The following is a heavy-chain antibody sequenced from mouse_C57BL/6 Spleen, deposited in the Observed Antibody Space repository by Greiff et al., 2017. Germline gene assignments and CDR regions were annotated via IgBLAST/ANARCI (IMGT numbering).Heavy chain of an antibody. CDR3: ARRTAAWFAY. J-gene: IGHJ3*01. D-gene: IGHD3-3*01. CDR2: INPNNGGT. V-gene: IGHV1-26*01. CDR1: GYTFTDYY. Sequence: VQLQQSGPELVKPGASVKISCKASGYTFTDYYMNWVKQSHGKSLEWIGDINPNNGGTSYNQKFKGKATLTVDKSSSTAYMELRSLTSEDSAVYYCARRTAAWFAYWGQGTLVTVS.